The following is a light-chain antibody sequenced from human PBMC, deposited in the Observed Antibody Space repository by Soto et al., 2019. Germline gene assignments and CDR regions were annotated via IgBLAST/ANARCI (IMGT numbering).Light chain of an antibody. J-gene: IGKJ3*01. V-gene: IGKV1-9*01. CDR3: QQLDSYPRT. CDR1: QAINRY. Sequence: IQLTQSPSSLSASVGDRVTITCRASQAINRYLAWYQQKPGKAPKLLIYGTSTLPDGVPSRFSGSGGGTDFTLTISSLQPEDFATYYCQQLDSYPRTFGPGTKVEIK. CDR2: GTS.